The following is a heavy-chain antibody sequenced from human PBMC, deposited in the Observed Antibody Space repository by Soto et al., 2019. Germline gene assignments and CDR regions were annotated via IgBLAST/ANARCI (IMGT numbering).Heavy chain of an antibody. CDR2: IKQDGSEK. J-gene: IGHJ5*02. Sequence: QAGGSLRLSCAASGFTSSSYWMSWVRQAPGKGLEWVANIKQDGSEKYYVDSVKGRFTISRDNAKNSLYLQMNSLRAEDTAVYYCARRLHYFHSWFDPWGQGTLVTVYS. CDR1: GFTSSSYW. V-gene: IGHV3-7*03. CDR3: ARRLHYFHSWFDP. D-gene: IGHD1-26*01.